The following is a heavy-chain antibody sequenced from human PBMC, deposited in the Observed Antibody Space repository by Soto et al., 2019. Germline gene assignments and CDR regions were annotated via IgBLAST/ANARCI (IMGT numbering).Heavy chain of an antibody. Sequence: SETLSLTCTVSGGSISSSSYYWGWIRQPPGKGLEWIGSIYYSGSTYYNPSLKSRVTISVDTSKNQFSLKLSSVTAADTAVYYCARSRMVAEIPFGEPLNLFDYWGQGTLVTVSS. CDR3: ARSRMVAEIPFGEPLNLFDY. CDR2: IYYSGST. CDR1: GGSISSSSYY. J-gene: IGHJ4*02. D-gene: IGHD3-16*01. V-gene: IGHV4-39*01.